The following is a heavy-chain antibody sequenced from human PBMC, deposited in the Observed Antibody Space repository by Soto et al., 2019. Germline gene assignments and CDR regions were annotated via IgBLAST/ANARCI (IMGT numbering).Heavy chain of an antibody. CDR1: GFSLNNFA. D-gene: IGHD2-2*01. CDR3: ARDCASTSCSVWRD. CDR2: ITSSGDKT. V-gene: IGHV3-23*01. Sequence: VQLLESGGDLVHPGGSLRLACAASGFSLNNFAMAWVRQAPGKGLEWVSTITSSGDKTSYADSVKGRFIISRDNSKNMLYLQMNSLRVEDTALYYCARDCASTSCSVWRDWGQGTLVTVSS. J-gene: IGHJ4*02.